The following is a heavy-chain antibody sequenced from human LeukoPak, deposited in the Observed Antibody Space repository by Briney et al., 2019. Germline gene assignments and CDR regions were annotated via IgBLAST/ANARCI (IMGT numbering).Heavy chain of an antibody. CDR1: GFTFSSYS. CDR3: ASWETYYYDSSGYYMPPSDAFDI. J-gene: IGHJ3*02. D-gene: IGHD3-22*01. V-gene: IGHV3-21*01. Sequence: PGGSLRLSCAASGFTFSSYSMNWVRQAPGKGLEWVSSISSSSSYMYYADSVKGRFTISRDNAKNSLYLQMNSLRAEDTAVYYCASWETYYYDSSGYYMPPSDAFDIWGQGTMVTVSS. CDR2: ISSSSSYM.